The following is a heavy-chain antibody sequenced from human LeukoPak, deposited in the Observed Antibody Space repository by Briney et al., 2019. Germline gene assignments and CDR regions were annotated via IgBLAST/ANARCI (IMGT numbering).Heavy chain of an antibody. V-gene: IGHV4-4*07. Sequence: SETLSFTCTVSGGSISSYYWSWIRQPAGKGLEWIGRIYTSGSTNYNPSLKSRVTISVDTSKNQFSLKLSSVTAADTAVYYCARSSIAAAPLDPWGQGTLVTVSS. CDR2: IYTSGST. CDR3: ARSSIAAAPLDP. CDR1: GGSISSYY. J-gene: IGHJ5*02. D-gene: IGHD6-13*01.